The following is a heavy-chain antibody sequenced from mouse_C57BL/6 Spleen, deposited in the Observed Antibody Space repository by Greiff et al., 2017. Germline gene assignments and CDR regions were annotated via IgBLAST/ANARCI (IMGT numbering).Heavy chain of an antibody. J-gene: IGHJ1*03. Sequence: EVQLVESGGGLVKPGGSLKLSCAASGFTFSDYGMHWVRQAPEKGLEWVAYISSGSSTIYYADTVKGRFTISRDNAKNTLFLQMTSLRSDDTAMYYCAKVYDGYFYWYFDVWGTGTTVTVAS. CDR2: ISSGSSTI. D-gene: IGHD2-3*01. V-gene: IGHV5-17*01. CDR1: GFTFSDYG. CDR3: AKVYDGYFYWYFDV.